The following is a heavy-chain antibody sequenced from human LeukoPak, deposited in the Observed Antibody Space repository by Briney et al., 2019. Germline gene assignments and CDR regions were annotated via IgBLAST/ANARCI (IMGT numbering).Heavy chain of an antibody. J-gene: IGHJ3*02. CDR1: GGSIRSSSYY. D-gene: IGHD5-24*01. Sequence: SEPLSLTRTASGGSIRSSSYYWGWIRKPPGKGLDWIGSIYYDGSPYYNPSLKSRVTISVDTYKNQFSLKVRSVTAADTAVYYCARQVLEMTAMYAFDIWGQGTIVTVSP. CDR2: IYYDGSP. CDR3: ARQVLEMTAMYAFDI. V-gene: IGHV4-39*01.